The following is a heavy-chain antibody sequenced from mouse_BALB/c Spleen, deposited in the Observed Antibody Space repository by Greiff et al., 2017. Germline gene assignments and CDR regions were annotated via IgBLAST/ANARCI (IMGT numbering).Heavy chain of an antibody. D-gene: IGHD1-1*01. J-gene: IGHJ3*01. CDR2: ISSGSSTI. CDR1: GFTFSSFG. Sequence: EVQGVESGGGLVQPGGSRKLSCAASGFTFSSFGMHWVRQAPEKGLEWVAYISSGSSTIYYADTVKGRFTISRDNPKNTLFLQMTSLRSEDTAMYYCARSDTTGVAKNWGQGTLVTVSA. V-gene: IGHV5-17*02. CDR3: ARSDTTGVAKN.